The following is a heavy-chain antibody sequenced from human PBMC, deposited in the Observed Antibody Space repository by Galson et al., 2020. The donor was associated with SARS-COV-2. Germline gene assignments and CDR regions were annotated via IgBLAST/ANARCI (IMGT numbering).Heavy chain of an antibody. J-gene: IGHJ4*02. V-gene: IGHV3-23*01. CDR3: AKEWELLRTNYFDY. D-gene: IGHD1-26*01. CDR2: ISSSGYST. Sequence: GGSLRLSCAATGFTFSNYALSWVRQAPGKGLEWVSTISSSGYSTHYADSVKGRFTISRDNSKNTLFLHMNSLRAEDTAVYYCAKEWELLRTNYFDYWGQGNLVTVSS. CDR1: GFTFSNYA.